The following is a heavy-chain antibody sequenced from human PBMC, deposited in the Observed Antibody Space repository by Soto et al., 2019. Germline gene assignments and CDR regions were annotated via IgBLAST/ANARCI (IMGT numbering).Heavy chain of an antibody. CDR3: ARLEGLATISYYFDF. CDR2: IYYRGNA. D-gene: IGHD3-9*01. Sequence: SETLSLTCSVSDDSINSDKYYWGWIRQPPGKGLEWIGSIYYRGNAYYNPSLQTRVTISLDKSKSQFSLKLISVTAAGSALYFCARLEGLATISYYFDFWGPGALVTVSS. J-gene: IGHJ4*02. CDR1: DDSINSDKYY. V-gene: IGHV4-39*01.